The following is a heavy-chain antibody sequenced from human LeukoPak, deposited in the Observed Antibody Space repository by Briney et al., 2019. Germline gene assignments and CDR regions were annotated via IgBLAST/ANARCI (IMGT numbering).Heavy chain of an antibody. J-gene: IGHJ4*02. Sequence: GGSLRLSCAASGFTFSSYAMSWVRQAPAKGRGWVSAISAGGGTTYYGDSGKGRFTISRDKSKPTLYLQMNSLKAEDTAMYYCAKDRDGGSNTRAKGFDYWGQGTLVTVSS. CDR2: ISAGGGTT. D-gene: IGHD3-16*01. CDR1: GFTFSSYA. CDR3: AKDRDGGSNTRAKGFDY. V-gene: IGHV3-23*01.